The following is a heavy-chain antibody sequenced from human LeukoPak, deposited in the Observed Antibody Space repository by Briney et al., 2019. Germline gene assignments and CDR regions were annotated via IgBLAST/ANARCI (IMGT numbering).Heavy chain of an antibody. J-gene: IGHJ4*02. Sequence: PSQTLSLTCTVSDGSISSGGYYWSWIRQHPGKGLEWIGYIYYSGSTYYNPSLKSRVTISVDTSKNQFSLKLSSATAADTAVYYCARGIGSSWYAYYFDYWGQGTLVTVSS. V-gene: IGHV4-31*03. D-gene: IGHD6-13*01. CDR1: DGSISSGGYY. CDR3: ARGIGSSWYAYYFDY. CDR2: IYYSGST.